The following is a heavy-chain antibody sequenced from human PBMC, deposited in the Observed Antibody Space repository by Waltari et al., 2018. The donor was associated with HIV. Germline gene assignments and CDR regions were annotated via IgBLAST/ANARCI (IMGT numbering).Heavy chain of an antibody. V-gene: IGHV3-30*18. D-gene: IGHD2-8*01. CDR3: AKDQGCTNGVCYYYYYGMDV. Sequence: QVQLVESGGGVVQPGRSLRLSCAASGFTFSSYGMHWVRQAPGKGLEWVAVISYDGSNKYYADSVKGRFTISRDNSKNTLYLQMNSLRAEDTAVYYCAKDQGCTNGVCYYYYYGMDVWGQGTTVTVSS. CDR1: GFTFSSYG. J-gene: IGHJ6*02. CDR2: ISYDGSNK.